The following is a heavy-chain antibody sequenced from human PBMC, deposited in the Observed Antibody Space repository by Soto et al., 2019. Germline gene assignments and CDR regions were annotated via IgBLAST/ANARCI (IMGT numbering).Heavy chain of an antibody. V-gene: IGHV1-69*13. CDR2: IIPIFGTA. D-gene: IGHD2-2*01. Sequence: ASVKVSCKASGGTFSSYAISWVRQAPGQGLGWMGGIIPIFGTANYAQKFQGRVTITADESTSTAYMELSSLRSEDTAVYYCARVRFGQIEVVPAANHWFDPWGQGILVTVPQ. J-gene: IGHJ5*02. CDR1: GGTFSSYA. CDR3: ARVRFGQIEVVPAANHWFDP.